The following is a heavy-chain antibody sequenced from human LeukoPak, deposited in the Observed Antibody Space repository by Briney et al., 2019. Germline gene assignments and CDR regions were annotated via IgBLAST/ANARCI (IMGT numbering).Heavy chain of an antibody. CDR1: EATFGSYD. CDR3: ASPSPRNAFYI. Sequence: SVKVSCKTSEATFGSYDINWVRQAPGQGLEWMGRIIPVLGATNYAQKFQGTVTLTADTSTNTVYMELSNLRSEDTALYFCASPSPRNAFYIWGQGTMVTVSS. CDR2: IIPVLGAT. V-gene: IGHV1-69*04. D-gene: IGHD1-14*01. J-gene: IGHJ3*02.